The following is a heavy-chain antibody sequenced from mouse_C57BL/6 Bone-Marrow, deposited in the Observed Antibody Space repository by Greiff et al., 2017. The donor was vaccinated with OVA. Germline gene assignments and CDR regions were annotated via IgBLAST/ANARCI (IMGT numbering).Heavy chain of an antibody. CDR2: IWSGGST. J-gene: IGHJ1*03. CDR1: GFSLTSYG. Sequence: QVQLKESGPGLVQPSQSLSITCTVSGFSLTSYGVHWVRQSPGKGLEWLGVIWSGGSTDSNAAFISRLSISKDNSKSQVFFKMHSLQADETAIYFRARNQGYPYRYFDVRGTGTTGTVSS. CDR3: ARNQGYPYRYFDV. V-gene: IGHV2-2*01. D-gene: IGHD5-1-1*01.